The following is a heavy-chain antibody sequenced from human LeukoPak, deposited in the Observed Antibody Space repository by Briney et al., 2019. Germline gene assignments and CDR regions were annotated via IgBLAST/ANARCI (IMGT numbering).Heavy chain of an antibody. V-gene: IGHV1-69*04. CDR1: GGTFSSYA. CDR2: IIPIFGRA. CDR3: ARGYCSGGSCPYYYYYGMDV. D-gene: IGHD2-15*01. Sequence: SVTVSCKASGGTFSSYAISWVRQAPGQGLEWMGRIIPIFGRANYAQKFQGRVTITADKSTSTAYMELSSLRSEDTAVYYCARGYCSGGSCPYYYYYGMDVWGQGTTVTVSS. J-gene: IGHJ6*02.